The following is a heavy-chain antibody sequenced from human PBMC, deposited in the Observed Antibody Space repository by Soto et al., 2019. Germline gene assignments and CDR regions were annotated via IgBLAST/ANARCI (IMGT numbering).Heavy chain of an antibody. J-gene: IGHJ5*02. CDR1: GFTFSSYW. V-gene: IGHV3-7*01. CDR3: ARDLVTMVRGVILTWFDP. Sequence: GGSLRLSCAASGFTFSSYWMSWVRQAPGKGLEWVANIKQDGSEKYYVDSVKGRFTISRDNAKNSLYLQMNSLRAEDTAVYYCARDLVTMVRGVILTWFDPWGQGTLVTVSS. D-gene: IGHD3-10*01. CDR2: IKQDGSEK.